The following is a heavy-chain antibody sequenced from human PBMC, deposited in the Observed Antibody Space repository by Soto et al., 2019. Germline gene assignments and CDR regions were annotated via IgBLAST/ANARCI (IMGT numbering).Heavy chain of an antibody. D-gene: IGHD3-3*01. CDR2: MNPNSGNT. J-gene: IGHJ3*02. V-gene: IGHV1-8*01. CDR3: ARFLSHTAAFXI. Sequence: ASVKVSCKASGYTFTSYDINWVRQATGQGLEWMGWMNPNSGNTGYAQKFQGRVTMTRNTSISTAYMELSSLRSEDTAVYYCARFLSHTAAFXIWGQGTMVTVSS. CDR1: GYTFTSYD.